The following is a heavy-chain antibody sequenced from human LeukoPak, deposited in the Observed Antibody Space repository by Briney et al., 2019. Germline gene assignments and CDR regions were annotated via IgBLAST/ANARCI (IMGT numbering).Heavy chain of an antibody. CDR3: AKDGYCSSTSCYKRGAGAFDI. Sequence: GGSLRLSCAASGFTFSSYAMSWVRQAPGKGLEWVSAISGSGGSTYYADSVKGRFTISRDNSKNTLYLQMNSLRAVDTAVYYCAKDGYCSSTSCYKRGAGAFDIWGQGTMVTVSS. V-gene: IGHV3-23*01. CDR1: GFTFSSYA. J-gene: IGHJ3*02. D-gene: IGHD2-2*02. CDR2: ISGSGGST.